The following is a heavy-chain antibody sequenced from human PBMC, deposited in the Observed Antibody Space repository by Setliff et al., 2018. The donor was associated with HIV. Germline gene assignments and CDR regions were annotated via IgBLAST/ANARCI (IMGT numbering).Heavy chain of an antibody. D-gene: IGHD6-19*01. V-gene: IGHV4-59*01. CDR2: MYYSGNT. CDR3: ARGRGAWFEGSWFDP. J-gene: IGHJ5*02. Sequence: SETLSLTCTVSGVSISNYYWSWIRQPPGKGLEWIGYMYYSGNTNYNPSLKSRVTISVDTSKSQLSLKLNSVTAADTAVYFCARGRGAWFEGSWFDPWGQGILVTVSS. CDR1: GVSISNYY.